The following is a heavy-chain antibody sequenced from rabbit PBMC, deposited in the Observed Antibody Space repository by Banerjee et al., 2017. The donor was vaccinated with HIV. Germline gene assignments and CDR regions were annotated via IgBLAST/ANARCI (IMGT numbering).Heavy chain of an antibody. Sequence: QEQLVEYGGDLVQPAGSLTLTCTASGFSFSTSYYMYWVRQAPGKGLEWIACINAASSGITYYASWAKGRFTISKTSSTTVTLQMTSLTAADTATYFCATTGYGVSTDYKLWGPGTLVTVS. D-gene: IGHD3-1*01. CDR2: INAASSGIT. J-gene: IGHJ4*01. CDR3: ATTGYGVSTDYKL. V-gene: IGHV1S45*01. CDR1: GFSFSTSYY.